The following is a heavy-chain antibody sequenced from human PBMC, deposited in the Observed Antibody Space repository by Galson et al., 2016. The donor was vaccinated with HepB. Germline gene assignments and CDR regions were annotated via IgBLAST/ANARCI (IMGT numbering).Heavy chain of an antibody. V-gene: IGHV3-48*04. Sequence: SLRLSCATYGVTLSTYTMTWVRQSPGKGLEWLSYISTTSETIFYADSVKGRFIVSRDNAKNSLYLQMNSLRAEDTDVYYCSAHKSSSWFDFWGQGVLVTVSS. CDR3: SAHKSSSWFDF. D-gene: IGHD6-6*01. J-gene: IGHJ4*02. CDR2: ISTTSETI. CDR1: GVTLSTYT.